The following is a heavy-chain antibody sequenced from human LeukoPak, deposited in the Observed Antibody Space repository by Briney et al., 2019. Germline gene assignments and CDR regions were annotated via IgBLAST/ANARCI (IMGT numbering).Heavy chain of an antibody. CDR1: GFTFSSYS. J-gene: IGHJ4*02. CDR2: ISGSGGST. CDR3: AKVRAYSSSWYSDY. V-gene: IGHV3-23*01. Sequence: GGSLRLSCAVSGFTFSSYSMNWVRRAPGKGLEWVSAISGSGGSTYYADSVKGRSTISRDNSKNTLYLQMNSLRAEDTAVYYCAKVRAYSSSWYSDYWGQGTLVTVSS. D-gene: IGHD6-13*01.